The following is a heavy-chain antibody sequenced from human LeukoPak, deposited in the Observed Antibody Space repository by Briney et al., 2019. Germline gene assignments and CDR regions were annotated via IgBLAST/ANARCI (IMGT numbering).Heavy chain of an antibody. CDR1: GSTFSNHA. D-gene: IGHD2-21*02. CDR3: AKGMGAHCDGGCHSRILDH. Sequence: GGSLRLSCVTSGSTFSNHAMTWVRQAPGKGLEWVAIISGDGGATVYPDSVKGRFTISRDSSKSTVFLQMNSLRDDDTAVYYCAKGMGAHCDGGCHSRILDHWGQGTLVTVSS. CDR2: ISGDGGAT. V-gene: IGHV3-23*01. J-gene: IGHJ4*02.